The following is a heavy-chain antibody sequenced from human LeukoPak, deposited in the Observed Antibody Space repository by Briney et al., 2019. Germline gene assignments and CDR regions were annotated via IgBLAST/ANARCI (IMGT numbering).Heavy chain of an antibody. CDR1: GGSISSYC. D-gene: IGHD4-17*01. V-gene: IGHV4-59*01. Sequence: PSETLSLTCTVSGGSISSYCLNWIRQSPGKGLEWIGYIYYSGTTKYNPSLKSRVTISVDTPKNQLSLKLSSVTAADTAVYYCARGYGDYSDWFDPWGQGTLVTVSS. J-gene: IGHJ5*02. CDR2: IYYSGTT. CDR3: ARGYGDYSDWFDP.